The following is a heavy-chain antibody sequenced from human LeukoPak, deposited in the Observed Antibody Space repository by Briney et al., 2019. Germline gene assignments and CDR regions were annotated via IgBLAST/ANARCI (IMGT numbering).Heavy chain of an antibody. Sequence: GGSLRLSCAASGFTFSDYYMSWIRQAPGKGLEWVSYISSSSSYPNYADSVKGRFTISRDNAKNSLYLQMNSLRAEDTAVYYCARALGTEAAGAFDIWGHGTMVTVSS. J-gene: IGHJ3*02. V-gene: IGHV3-11*06. CDR2: ISSSSSYP. D-gene: IGHD6-13*01. CDR1: GFTFSDYY. CDR3: ARALGTEAAGAFDI.